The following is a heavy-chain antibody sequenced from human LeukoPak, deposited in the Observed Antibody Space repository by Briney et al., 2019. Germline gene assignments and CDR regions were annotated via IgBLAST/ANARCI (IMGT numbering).Heavy chain of an antibody. CDR2: IHPDDSDT. CDR3: ARLDYEQRPLDY. CDR1: GYSFTTYW. J-gene: IGHJ4*02. Sequence: GESLKISCKGSGYSFTTYWIGWVRQMPGKGLEWMGIIHPDDSDTKYSPSFQGQVTISVDKSISTAYLQWSSLKASDTAMYYCARLDYEQRPLDYWGQGTLVTVSS. V-gene: IGHV5-51*01. D-gene: IGHD6-25*01.